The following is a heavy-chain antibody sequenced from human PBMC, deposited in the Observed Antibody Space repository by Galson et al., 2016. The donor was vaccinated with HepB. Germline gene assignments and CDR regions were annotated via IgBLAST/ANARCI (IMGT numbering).Heavy chain of an antibody. V-gene: IGHV3-23*01. CDR2: ISRSGDST. D-gene: IGHD5-12*01. CDR1: GFTFRNYG. J-gene: IGHJ4*02. CDR3: ASEAPILAPTLDY. Sequence: SLRLSCAASGFTFRNYGMTWVRQAPGKGLEVVSCISRSGDSTDYADSVKGRFTISRDNSKNTLYLQMNSLRAEDTAVYYCASEAPILAPTLDYWGQGTLVIVSS.